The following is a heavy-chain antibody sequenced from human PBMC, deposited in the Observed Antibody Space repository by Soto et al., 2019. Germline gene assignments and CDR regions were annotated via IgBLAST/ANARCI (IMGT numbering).Heavy chain of an antibody. CDR1: GSSVRSYA. CDR2: ISYSGST. J-gene: IGHJ4*02. D-gene: IGHD3-3*01. Sequence: ASETLSLTCSVSGSSVRSYAWSWIRQAPGKGLEWIGYISYSGSTKYSPSLKSRVTISEDASANQFSLRLSYVTAADTAVYYCAREAGVVTTGRFDFWGPGTAVTVSS. V-gene: IGHV4-59*02. CDR3: AREAGVVTTGRFDF.